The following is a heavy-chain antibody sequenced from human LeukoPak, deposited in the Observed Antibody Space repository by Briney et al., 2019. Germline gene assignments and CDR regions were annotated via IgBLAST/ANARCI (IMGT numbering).Heavy chain of an antibody. CDR1: GFTFSSYA. Sequence: GGSLRLSCAASGFTFSSYAMHWVRQAPGKGLEWVAVMSYNGISEYYADSVKGRFTISRDNPKNTLYLQMNSLRAEDTAVYYCALEYGIVVVPAAAPFGWGQGTLVTVSS. CDR3: ALEYGIVVVPAAAPFG. D-gene: IGHD2-2*01. CDR2: MSYNGISE. J-gene: IGHJ1*01. V-gene: IGHV3-30-3*01.